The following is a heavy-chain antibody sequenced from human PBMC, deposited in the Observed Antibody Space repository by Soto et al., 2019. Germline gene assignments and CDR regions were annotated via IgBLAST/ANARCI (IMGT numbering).Heavy chain of an antibody. J-gene: IGHJ4*02. D-gene: IGHD3-9*01. CDR1: GFTFSSYA. CDR3: ASPSWYYDILTGYFRLDD. Sequence: PGGSLRLSCAASGFTFSSYALSRVRPAPGKGLEWVSAISGSGGSTYYADSVKGRFTISRDNSKNTLYLQMNSLRAEDTAVYYCASPSWYYDILTGYFRLDDWGQGTLVTVSS. CDR2: ISGSGGST. V-gene: IGHV3-23*01.